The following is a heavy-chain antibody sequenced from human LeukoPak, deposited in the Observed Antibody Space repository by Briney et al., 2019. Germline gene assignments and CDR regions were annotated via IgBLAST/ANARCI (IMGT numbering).Heavy chain of an antibody. CDR1: GYTLTELS. CDR2: FDPEDGET. Sequence: ASVKVSCKVSGYTLTELSMHWVRQAPGKGLEWMGGFDPEDGETIYAQKFQGRVTMTEDTSTDTAYMELSSLTSDDTAVYYCARDLEGYHYGSGNYPQWGQGTLITVSS. CDR3: ARDLEGYHYGSGNYPQ. J-gene: IGHJ4*02. V-gene: IGHV1-24*01. D-gene: IGHD3-10*01.